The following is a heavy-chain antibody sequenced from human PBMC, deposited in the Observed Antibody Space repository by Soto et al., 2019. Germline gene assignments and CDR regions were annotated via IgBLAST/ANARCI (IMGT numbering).Heavy chain of an antibody. J-gene: IGHJ4*02. Sequence: SETLSLTCTVSGVSISSYYWSWIRQPPGKGLEWIGYIYYSGSTNYNPSLKSRVTISVDTSKNQFSLKLSSVTAADTAVYYCARRYGYSFDYWGQGTLVTVSS. V-gene: IGHV4-59*08. D-gene: IGHD1-1*01. CDR2: IYYSGST. CDR1: GVSISSYY. CDR3: ARRYGYSFDY.